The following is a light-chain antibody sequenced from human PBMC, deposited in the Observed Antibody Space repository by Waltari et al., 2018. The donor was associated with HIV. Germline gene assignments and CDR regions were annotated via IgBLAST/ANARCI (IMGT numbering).Light chain of an antibody. V-gene: IGKV3-15*01. CDR3: QHYNNWPPWT. J-gene: IGKJ1*01. CDR1: QSITSN. Sequence: EVVMTQSPATLSVSPGERATLSCRASQSITSNLAWYQQKPGQPPRLLIYGASTRATGIPARFSGSGSGTECTLTISSLQSEDFALYYCQHYNNWPPWTFGQGTKVEIK. CDR2: GAS.